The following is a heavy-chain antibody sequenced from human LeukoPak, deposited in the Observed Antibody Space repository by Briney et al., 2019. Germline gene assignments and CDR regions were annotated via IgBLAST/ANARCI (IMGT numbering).Heavy chain of an antibody. V-gene: IGHV4-38-2*01. Sequence: PSETLSLTCGVSGYSISRGYYWAWIRQPPGKGLEWIGTIYHTGSTYYNPSLESRVTISVDTSKNELSLNLNSVTAADTAVYYCARAGWIITSGIDYWGQGALVTVSS. D-gene: IGHD3-10*01. CDR3: ARAGWIITSGIDY. CDR1: GYSISRGYY. J-gene: IGHJ4*02. CDR2: IYHTGST.